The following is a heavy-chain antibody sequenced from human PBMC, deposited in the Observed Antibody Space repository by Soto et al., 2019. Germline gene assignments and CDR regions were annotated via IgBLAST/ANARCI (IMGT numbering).Heavy chain of an antibody. V-gene: IGHV3-72*01. Sequence: EVQLVESGGGLVQPGGSLRLSCAASGFTFSDHYMDWVRQAPGKGLEWVGRTRNKANSYTTEYAASVKGRFTISRDDSKNSLYRQMHSLKTEDTAVYYCAREAPYFDLWGRGTLVTVSS. CDR3: AREAPYFDL. J-gene: IGHJ2*01. CDR2: TRNKANSYTT. CDR1: GFTFSDHY.